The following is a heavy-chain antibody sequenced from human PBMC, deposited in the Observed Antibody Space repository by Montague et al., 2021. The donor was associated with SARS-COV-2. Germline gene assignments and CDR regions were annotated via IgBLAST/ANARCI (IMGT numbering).Heavy chain of an antibody. V-gene: IGHV2-70*01. CDR3: ARIRDYDILTGSYSGFDY. CDR1: GIPLSTSGMC. D-gene: IGHD3-9*01. CDR2: XXWXXXK. Sequence: PALVKPTQTLTLTCPFSGIPLSTSGMCVSWIRPPPGKALEWLSXXXWXXXKYXSTSLKTRLTISKDTSENPVVLTMTNMDPVDTATYYCARIRDYDILTGSYSGFDYWGRGTLVTVSS. J-gene: IGHJ4*02.